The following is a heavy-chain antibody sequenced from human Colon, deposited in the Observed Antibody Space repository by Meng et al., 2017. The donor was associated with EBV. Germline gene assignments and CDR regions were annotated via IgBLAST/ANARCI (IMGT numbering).Heavy chain of an antibody. V-gene: IGHV4-4*02. CDR2: IFHSGLT. CDR3: MRDLLVLEKNEV. D-gene: IGHD1-1*01. J-gene: IGHJ2*01. Sequence: QEQLQESGPGLVKPSATLSLTCAVSGGSNSSSNWWGWVRQSPEKGLEWIGEIFHSGLTNYNPSLQSRVTISVDKSKNQFSLEVTSVTAADTAIYYCMRDLLVLEKNEVWGRGTLVTVSS. CDR1: GGSNSSSNW.